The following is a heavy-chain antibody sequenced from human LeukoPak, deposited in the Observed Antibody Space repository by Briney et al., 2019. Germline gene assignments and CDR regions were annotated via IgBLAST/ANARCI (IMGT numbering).Heavy chain of an antibody. J-gene: IGHJ6*04. CDR2: IIPIFGTA. D-gene: IGHD2-15*01. V-gene: IGHV1-69*05. CDR3: ARVRVRDCSGGSCYSQLDV. Sequence: GASVKVSCKASGGTFSSYAISWVRQAPGQGLEWMGGIIPIFGTANYAQKFQGRVTITTDESTSTAYMELSSLRCEDTAVYYCARVRVRDCSGGSCYSQLDVWGKGTTVTVSS. CDR1: GGTFSSYA.